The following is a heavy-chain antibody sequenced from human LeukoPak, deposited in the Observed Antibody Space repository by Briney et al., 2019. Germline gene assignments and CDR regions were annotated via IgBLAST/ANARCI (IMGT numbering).Heavy chain of an antibody. Sequence: ASVKVSCKASGYTFTSYDINWVRQATGQGLEWMGWMNPNSGNTGYAQKFQGRVTMTRNTSISTAYMELSSLRSEDTAVCYCARGLRAAGTFYWFDPWGQGTLVTVSS. CDR3: ARGLRAAGTFYWFDP. D-gene: IGHD6-13*01. CDR2: MNPNSGNT. V-gene: IGHV1-8*01. CDR1: GYTFTSYD. J-gene: IGHJ5*02.